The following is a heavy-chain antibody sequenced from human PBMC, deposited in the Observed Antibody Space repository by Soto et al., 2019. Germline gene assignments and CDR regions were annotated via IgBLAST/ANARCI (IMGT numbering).Heavy chain of an antibody. CDR1: EFIVRSNY. CDR3: TTPWNPSAVITLLPGAFDI. D-gene: IGHD4-17*01. CDR2: IYSGGDT. Sequence: GGSLRLCCAASEFIVRSNYMCWVRQSPGKGLEWISVIYSGGDTYYTDSVKGRFTMSRHNSENTLYLEMNNLRPEDTAVYYCTTPWNPSAVITLLPGAFDIWGQGALVTV. J-gene: IGHJ3*02. V-gene: IGHV3-53*04.